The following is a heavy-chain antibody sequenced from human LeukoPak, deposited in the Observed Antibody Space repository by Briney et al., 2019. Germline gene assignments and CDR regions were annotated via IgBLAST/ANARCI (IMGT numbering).Heavy chain of an antibody. CDR1: GYTFTSYD. Sequence: ASLKVSCKASGYTFTSYDINWVRQATGQGLEWMGWMNPNSGNTGYAQKFQGRVTMTRNTSISTAYMELSSLRSEDTAVYYCARASYYDSSGYGPAFDIWGQGTMVTVSS. V-gene: IGHV1-8*01. CDR2: MNPNSGNT. J-gene: IGHJ3*02. D-gene: IGHD3-22*01. CDR3: ARASYYDSSGYGPAFDI.